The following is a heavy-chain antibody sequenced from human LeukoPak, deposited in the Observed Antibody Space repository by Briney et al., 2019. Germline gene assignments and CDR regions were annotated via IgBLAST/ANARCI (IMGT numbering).Heavy chain of an antibody. Sequence: GGSLRLSCAASGFTFSDYWMQRVRQAPGKGLEWVANINQDGSAKYYVDSVKGRFTISKDIAKNSLYLQMNSLRVDDTAVYYCTRGDPDFWGQGTLVTVSS. D-gene: IGHD3-3*01. CDR2: INQDGSAK. CDR1: GFTFSDYW. J-gene: IGHJ4*02. V-gene: IGHV3-7*01. CDR3: TRGDPDF.